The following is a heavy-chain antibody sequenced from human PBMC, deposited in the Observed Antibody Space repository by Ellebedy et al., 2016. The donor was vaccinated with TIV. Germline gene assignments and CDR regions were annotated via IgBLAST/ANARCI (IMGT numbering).Heavy chain of an antibody. J-gene: IGHJ6*02. CDR3: ARGSPLLDIVVVVAASDYYYYYGMDV. D-gene: IGHD2-15*01. V-gene: IGHV1-8*01. CDR2: MNPNSGNT. Sequence: ASVKVSXXASGYTFTSYDINWVRQATGQGLEWMGWMNPNSGNTGYAQKFQGRVTITADKSTSTAYMELSSLRSEDTAVYYCARGSPLLDIVVVVAASDYYYYYGMDVWGQGTTVTVSS. CDR1: GYTFTSYD.